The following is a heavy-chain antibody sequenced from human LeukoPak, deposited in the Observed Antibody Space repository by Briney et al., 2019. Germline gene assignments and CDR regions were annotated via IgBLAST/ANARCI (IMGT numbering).Heavy chain of an antibody. J-gene: IGHJ4*02. Sequence: SETLSLTCTVSGGSITSSSYYWGWIRQPPGKGLEWIGSIYYSGSTYYNPSLKSRVTISVDTSKNQFSLKLSSVTAADTAVYYCARDRGGTHDYWGQGTLVTVSS. CDR1: GGSITSSSYY. CDR2: IYYSGST. CDR3: ARDRGGTHDY. V-gene: IGHV4-39*07. D-gene: IGHD1-1*01.